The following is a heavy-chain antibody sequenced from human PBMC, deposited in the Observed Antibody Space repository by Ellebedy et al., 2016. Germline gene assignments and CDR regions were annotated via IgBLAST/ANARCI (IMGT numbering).Heavy chain of an antibody. CDR2: MSPNTGNT. Sequence: ASVKVSCXAFGYTFINYDINWVRQATGQGLEWMGWMSPNTGNTGYAQKFQGRVTMTRNTSISTAYMELSSLRSEDTAVYYCARGREYSSWIWYYYMAVWGKGTTVTVSS. CDR1: GYTFINYD. CDR3: ARGREYSSWIWYYYMAV. V-gene: IGHV1-8*01. J-gene: IGHJ6*03. D-gene: IGHD6-6*01.